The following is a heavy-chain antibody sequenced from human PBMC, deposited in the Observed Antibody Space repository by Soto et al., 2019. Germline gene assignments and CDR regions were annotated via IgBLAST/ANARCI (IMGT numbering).Heavy chain of an antibody. D-gene: IGHD1-1*01. CDR1: GFTFSAYW. V-gene: IGHV3-7*01. J-gene: IGHJ5*02. Sequence: GGSLRLSCSASGFTFSAYWMNWVRQAPGKGLEWVANINEDGSKIFYVDSVKGRFTISRDNAKNSLSLQMNSLRGDDTAVYYCVSSGTASAWGQGTLVTVSS. CDR2: INEDGSKI. CDR3: VSSGTASA.